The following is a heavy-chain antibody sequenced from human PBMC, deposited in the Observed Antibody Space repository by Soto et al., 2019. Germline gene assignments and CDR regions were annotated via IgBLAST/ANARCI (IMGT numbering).Heavy chain of an antibody. V-gene: IGHV3-30-3*01. J-gene: IGHJ3*02. Sequence: GGSLRLSWAASVFTFSSYAMHCVRQAPGKGLEWVAVLSYDGSNKYYADSVNGRLTISRDNSKNTLYLQMNSLRAEDTAVYYCARDRRDCTNGVCYTSGAFDIWGQGTMVTVSS. D-gene: IGHD2-8*01. CDR1: VFTFSSYA. CDR3: ARDRRDCTNGVCYTSGAFDI. CDR2: LSYDGSNK.